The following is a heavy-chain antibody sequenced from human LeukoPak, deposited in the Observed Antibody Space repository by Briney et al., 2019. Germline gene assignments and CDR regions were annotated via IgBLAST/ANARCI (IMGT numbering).Heavy chain of an antibody. CDR1: GFTFSSYA. Sequence: GGSLRLSCAASGFTFSSYAMTWVRQAPGKGLEWVSTISGSRSTTYYGDSVKGRFTISRDNSKNTLYLQMNSLRAEDTAVYYCARQKFDVFDIWGQGTMVTVSS. J-gene: IGHJ3*02. V-gene: IGHV3-23*01. CDR3: ARQKFDVFDI. CDR2: ISGSRSTT.